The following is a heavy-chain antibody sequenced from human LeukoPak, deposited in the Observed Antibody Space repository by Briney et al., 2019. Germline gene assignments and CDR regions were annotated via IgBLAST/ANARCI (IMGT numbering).Heavy chain of an antibody. J-gene: IGHJ4*02. CDR3: AKGAYGSGSYYKYPLGY. V-gene: IGHV3-23*01. D-gene: IGHD3-10*01. CDR2: ISGSGGST. Sequence: GGSLRLSRAASGFTFSSYAMSWVRQAPGKGLEWVSAISGSGGSTYHADSVKGRFTISRDNSKNTLYLQMNNLRAEDTAVYYCAKGAYGSGSYYKYPLGYWGQGTLVTVSS. CDR1: GFTFSSYA.